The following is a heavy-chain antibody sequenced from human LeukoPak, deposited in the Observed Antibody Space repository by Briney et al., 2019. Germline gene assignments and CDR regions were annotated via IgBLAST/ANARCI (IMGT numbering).Heavy chain of an antibody. Sequence: ASVKVSCKASGYTFTSYGISWVRQAPGQGLEWMGWISAYNGHTNYAQKLQGRVTMTTDTSTGTAYMELRSLRSDDTAVYYCARSVVVPTAINYFDYWGQGTLVTVSS. CDR1: GYTFTSYG. CDR2: ISAYNGHT. CDR3: ARSVVVPTAINYFDY. V-gene: IGHV1-18*01. J-gene: IGHJ4*02. D-gene: IGHD2-2*01.